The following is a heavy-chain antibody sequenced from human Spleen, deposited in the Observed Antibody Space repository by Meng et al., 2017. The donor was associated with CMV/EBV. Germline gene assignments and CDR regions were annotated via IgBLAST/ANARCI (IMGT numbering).Heavy chain of an antibody. D-gene: IGHD2-2*01. CDR2: ISSSGNYI. Sequence: GESLKISCAASGFTFSRYSMNWVRQAPGKGLEWASSISSSGNYIYYADSVKGRFTISRDNAKNSLYLQMNSLRAEDTAVYYCARDPYCNSTSGSHYFDYWGQGTLVTVSS. CDR3: ARDPYCNSTSGSHYFDY. V-gene: IGHV3-21*01. CDR1: GFTFSRYS. J-gene: IGHJ4*02.